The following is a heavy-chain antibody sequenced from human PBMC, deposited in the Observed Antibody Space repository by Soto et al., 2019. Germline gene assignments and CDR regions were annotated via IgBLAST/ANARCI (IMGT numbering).Heavy chain of an antibody. V-gene: IGHV3-11*01. CDR2: ISRHDGAVT. CDR1: GFTFSDDY. CDR3: ARDRDETTGPGFDY. J-gene: IGHJ4*02. D-gene: IGHD4-17*01. Sequence: QVQLVESGGGLVKPGGSLRLSCEASGFTFSDDYMNWIRQAPGKGLEWVSYISRHDGAVTYYADYVKGRFTISRDNAKNSLYLQMNSLRAEDTAVYYCARDRDETTGPGFDYWGQGTLVTVSS.